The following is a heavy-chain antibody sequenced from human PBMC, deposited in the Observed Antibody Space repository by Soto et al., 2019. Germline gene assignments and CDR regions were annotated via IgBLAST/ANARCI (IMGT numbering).Heavy chain of an antibody. CDR2: IFYLGSS. D-gene: IGHD3-3*02. CDR1: GDSIISSDFY. Sequence: PSETLSLTCTVSGDSIISSDFYWGWVRQPPGKGLEWIGSIFYLGSSYYNPSLKSRVTMSVDTSKNQFSLRLRSVTAADTALYFCARHSLALRKNNWFDPWGQGIVVTVSS. V-gene: IGHV4-39*01. J-gene: IGHJ5*02. CDR3: ARHSLALRKNNWFDP.